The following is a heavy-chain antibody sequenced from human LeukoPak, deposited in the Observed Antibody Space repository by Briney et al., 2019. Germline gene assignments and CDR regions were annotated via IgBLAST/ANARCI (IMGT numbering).Heavy chain of an antibody. Sequence: SETLSLTCAVYGGSFSGYYWSWIRQPPGKGLEWIGEINHSGSTNYNPSLKSRVTISVDTSKNQFSLKLSSVTAADTAVYYCARDRGYSDYHYYYYGMDVWGQGTTVTVSS. CDR2: INHSGST. J-gene: IGHJ6*02. V-gene: IGHV4-34*01. CDR3: ARDRGYSDYHYYYYGMDV. D-gene: IGHD4-11*01. CDR1: GGSFSGYY.